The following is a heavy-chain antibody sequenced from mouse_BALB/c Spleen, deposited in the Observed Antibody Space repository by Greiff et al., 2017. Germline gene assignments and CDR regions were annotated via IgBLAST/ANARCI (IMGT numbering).Heavy chain of an antibody. V-gene: IGHV1S135*01. Sequence: EVKLQESGPELMKPGASVKISCKASGYSFTSYYMHWVKQSHGKSLEWIGYIDPFNGGTSYNQKFKGKATLTEDKSSSTAYMHLSSLTSEDSAVYYCARGGITAWFAYWGQGTLVTVSA. D-gene: IGHD2-4*01. CDR3: ARGGITAWFAY. J-gene: IGHJ3*01. CDR1: GYSFTSYY. CDR2: IDPFNGGT.